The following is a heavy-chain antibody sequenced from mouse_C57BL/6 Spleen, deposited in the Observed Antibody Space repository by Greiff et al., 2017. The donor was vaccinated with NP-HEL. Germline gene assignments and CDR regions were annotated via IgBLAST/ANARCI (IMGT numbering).Heavy chain of an antibody. V-gene: IGHV1-26*01. J-gene: IGHJ4*01. CDR3: ARNYGSPYAMDY. CDR1: GYTFTDYY. D-gene: IGHD1-1*01. CDR2: INPNNGGT. Sequence: EVQLQQSGPELVKPGASVKISCKASGYTFTDYYMNWVKQSHGKSLEWIGDINPNNGGTSYNQKFKGKATLTVDKSSSTAYMELRSLTSEDSAVYYCARNYGSPYAMDYWGQVTSVTVSS.